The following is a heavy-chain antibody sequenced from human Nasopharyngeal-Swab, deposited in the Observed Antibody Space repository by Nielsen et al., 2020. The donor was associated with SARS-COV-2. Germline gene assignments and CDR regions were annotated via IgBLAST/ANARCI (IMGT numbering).Heavy chain of an antibody. J-gene: IGHJ4*02. CDR3: ARAPDYGDYVWSFDY. Sequence: SETLSLTCAVYGGSFSGYYWSWIRQPPGKGLEWIGEINHSGSTNYNPSLKSRGTISVDTSKNQFSLKLSSVTAADTAVYYCARAPDYGDYVWSFDYWGQGTLVTVSS. CDR2: INHSGST. CDR1: GGSFSGYY. D-gene: IGHD4-17*01. V-gene: IGHV4-34*01.